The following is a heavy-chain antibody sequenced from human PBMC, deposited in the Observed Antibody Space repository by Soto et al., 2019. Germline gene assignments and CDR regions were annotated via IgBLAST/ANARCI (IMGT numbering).Heavy chain of an antibody. J-gene: IGHJ4*02. CDR2: IYSGGST. Sequence: EVQLVESGGGLVQPGGSLRLSCAASGFTVSSNYMSWVRQAPGKGLEWVSVIYSGGSTYYADSVKGRFTISRDNSKNTLYLQMNRLRAEDRAVYYCARGGGNRVGDFPVSWGQVTLVTVSS. CDR3: ARGGGNRVGDFPVS. CDR1: GFTVSSNY. V-gene: IGHV3-66*01. D-gene: IGHD4-17*01.